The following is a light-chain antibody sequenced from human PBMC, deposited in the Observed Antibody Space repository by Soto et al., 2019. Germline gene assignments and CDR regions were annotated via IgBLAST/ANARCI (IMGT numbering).Light chain of an antibody. CDR3: ASYAGTKLFV. J-gene: IGLJ1*01. CDR2: EVT. V-gene: IGLV2-8*01. Sequence: QSALTQPASVSGSPGQSITISCTGTSSDIGDYTHVSWYQQHPGKAPKLIIYEVTKRPSGVPDRFSGSKSGSTASLTVSGLQADDEADYYCASYAGTKLFVFGSGTKLTVL. CDR1: SSDIGDYTH.